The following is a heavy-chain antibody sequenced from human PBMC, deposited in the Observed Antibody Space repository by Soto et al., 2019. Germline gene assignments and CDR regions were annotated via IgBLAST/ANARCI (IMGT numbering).Heavy chain of an antibody. D-gene: IGHD5-12*01. CDR2: XYXSXXX. Sequence: SETLCLTCTVSGGSISSGDYSWSWIRQPPGKGXEXIXXXYXSXXXYXXXALKSRVTISVDTSKKQFCLKLSSVTAEDTAVYYCAREQIVATINDWGQETLVTVSS. CDR1: GGSISSGDYS. J-gene: IGHJ4*02. V-gene: IGHV4-30-4*01. CDR3: AREQIVATIND.